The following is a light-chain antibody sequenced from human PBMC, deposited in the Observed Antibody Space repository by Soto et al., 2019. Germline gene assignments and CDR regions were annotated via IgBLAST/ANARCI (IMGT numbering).Light chain of an antibody. J-gene: IGKJ4*01. Sequence: EIVLTQSPGILSLSPGDGATLSCRASQSASSNYLAWYQQNPGQAPRLLIYGTSTRASGIPDRFSGSGSGTDFTLTITRLEPEYFSVYFCQQYGVSPATFGGGTKVEIK. CDR3: QQYGVSPAT. CDR2: GTS. V-gene: IGKV3-20*01. CDR1: QSASSNY.